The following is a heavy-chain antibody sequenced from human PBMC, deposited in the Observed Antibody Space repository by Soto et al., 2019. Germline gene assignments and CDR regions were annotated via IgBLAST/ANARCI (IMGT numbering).Heavy chain of an antibody. J-gene: IGHJ6*02. D-gene: IGHD5-18*01. CDR1: GFTFSSYG. V-gene: IGHV3-33*01. Sequence: GGSLRLSCAASGFTFSSYGMHWVRQAPGKGLEWVAVIWYDGSNKYYADSVKGRFTISRDNSKNTLYLQMNSLRAEDTAVYYCARGENGYLYYYYGMDVWGQGTTVTVSS. CDR2: IWYDGSNK. CDR3: ARGENGYLYYYYGMDV.